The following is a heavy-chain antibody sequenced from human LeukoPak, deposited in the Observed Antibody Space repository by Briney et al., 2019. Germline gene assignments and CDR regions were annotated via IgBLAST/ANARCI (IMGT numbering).Heavy chain of an antibody. CDR2: INRDGSST. CDR3: ARSSGTAVEDFDY. CDR1: GIIFSNYW. V-gene: IGHV3-74*01. D-gene: IGHD6-19*01. Sequence: PGGSLRLSCAASGIIFSNYWMHWVRQAPGKGLVWVSRINRDGSSTSYADSVKGRFTISRDNSKITLYLQMNSLRAEDTAVYYCARSSGTAVEDFDYWGQGTLVTVSS. J-gene: IGHJ4*02.